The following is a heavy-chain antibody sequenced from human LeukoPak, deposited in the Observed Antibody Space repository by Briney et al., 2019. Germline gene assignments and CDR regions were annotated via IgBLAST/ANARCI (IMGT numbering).Heavy chain of an antibody. V-gene: IGHV4-39*07. Sequence: SETLSLTCTVSGGSISSISYYWGWIRQPPGKGLEWIGSMYHNGSTYYNPSLKSRVTISVDTSKNQFSLKLSSVTAADTAVYYCASREGREGMIVVVIPTTPFDYWGQGTLVTVSS. CDR1: GGSISSISYY. J-gene: IGHJ4*02. CDR3: ASREGREGMIVVVIPTTPFDY. D-gene: IGHD3-22*01. CDR2: MYHNGST.